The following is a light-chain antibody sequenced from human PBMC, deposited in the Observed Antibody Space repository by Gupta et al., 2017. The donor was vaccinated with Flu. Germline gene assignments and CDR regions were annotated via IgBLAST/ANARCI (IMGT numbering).Light chain of an antibody. Sequence: QSAPTQPRSVSGSPGQSATISCTGTSNDVGGYNRVPWYEQRPGQAPKLILYDVTERPSGVPDRFSGSKSGNTASLTISGLQADDEADYYCSSHAGRVTWVFGTGTTVTVL. J-gene: IGLJ1*01. CDR2: DVT. V-gene: IGLV2-11*01. CDR1: SNDVGGYNR. CDR3: SSHAGRVTWV.